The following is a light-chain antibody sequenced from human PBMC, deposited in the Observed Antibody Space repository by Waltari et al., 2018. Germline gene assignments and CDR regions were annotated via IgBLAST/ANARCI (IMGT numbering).Light chain of an antibody. V-gene: IGLV2-14*03. Sequence: QSALTQPASVSGSPGQSIAISCTGTSSDIGGHIHVSWYQQHPGKAPKIIIDNVHNRPSGVSDGFSGSLSGLQAEDEADYYCGSYRSGSTLVFGGGTRLTVL. CDR2: NVH. CDR1: SSDIGGHIH. CDR3: GSYRSGSTLV. J-gene: IGLJ2*01.